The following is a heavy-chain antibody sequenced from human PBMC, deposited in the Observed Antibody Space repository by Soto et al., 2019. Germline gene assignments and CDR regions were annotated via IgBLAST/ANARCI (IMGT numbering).Heavy chain of an antibody. V-gene: IGHV3-23*01. CDR3: ARLYSRAYDI. D-gene: IGHD2-15*01. CDR1: GFTFSSYA. CDR2: VTAGGDNT. Sequence: EVQLLEFGGGLVQPGGSLRLSCAASGFTFSSYAMTWVRQTPGQGLRWVSTVTAGGDNTYHADSVKGRFTISRDTSKNTLYLQMNSPRVDDTAIYHCARLYSRAYDIWGQGTMVTVSS. J-gene: IGHJ3*02.